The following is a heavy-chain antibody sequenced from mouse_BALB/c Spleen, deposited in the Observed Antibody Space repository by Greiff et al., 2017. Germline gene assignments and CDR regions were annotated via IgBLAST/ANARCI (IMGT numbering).Heavy chain of an antibody. CDR2: ISSGSSTI. Sequence: EVQRVESGGGLVQPGGSRKLSCAASGFTFSSFGMHWVRQAPEKGLEWVAYISSGSSTIYYADTVKGRFTISRDNPKNTLFLQMTSLRSEDTAMYYCARSSYGSSYFDYWGQGTTLTVSS. V-gene: IGHV5-17*02. CDR1: GFTFSSFG. D-gene: IGHD1-1*01. J-gene: IGHJ2*01. CDR3: ARSSYGSSYFDY.